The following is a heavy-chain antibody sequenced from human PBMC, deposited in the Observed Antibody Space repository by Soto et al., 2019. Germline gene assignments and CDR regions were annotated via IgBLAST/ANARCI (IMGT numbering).Heavy chain of an antibody. V-gene: IGHV3-23*01. CDR1: GFTFSSYA. CDR2: ISGSDGST. CDR3: AKEYCSGWYYFDY. D-gene: IGHD6-19*01. J-gene: IGHJ4*02. Sequence: PGGSLRLSCAASGFTFSSYAMSWVRQAPGKGREWVSTISGSDGSTYYADSVKGRFTISRDNSKNTLYLQMNSLRAEDTAVYYSAKEYCSGWYYFDYWGQGTLVTVFS.